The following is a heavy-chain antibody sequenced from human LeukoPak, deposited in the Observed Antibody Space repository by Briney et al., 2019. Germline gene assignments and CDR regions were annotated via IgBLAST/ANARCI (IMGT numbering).Heavy chain of an antibody. CDR3: AKDQYSSGWYFTYQFDY. V-gene: IGHV3-23*01. J-gene: IGHJ4*02. CDR2: ITGSGGST. Sequence: GGSPRLSCAASGFTFSSYAMSWVRQAPGKGLEWVSGITGSGGSTYYADSVKGRFTISRDNSKNTLYLQMNSLRAEDTAVYYCAKDQYSSGWYFTYQFDYWGQGTLVTVSS. CDR1: GFTFSSYA. D-gene: IGHD6-19*01.